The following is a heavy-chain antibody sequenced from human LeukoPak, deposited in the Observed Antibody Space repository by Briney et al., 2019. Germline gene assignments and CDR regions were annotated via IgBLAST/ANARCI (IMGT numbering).Heavy chain of an antibody. J-gene: IGHJ4*02. V-gene: IGHV3-74*01. CDR2: IKSDGSST. Sequence: GGSVRLSCAASGFTFSRYWMHWVRKAPGGGRVWVSRIKSDGSSTHYADSVEGRLTISRDNAKTTLYLKMHSLRADDTGVYYCARDYRESDCSGGSCYPDYWGQRSLVTVSS. CDR1: GFTFSRYW. CDR3: ARDYRESDCSGGSCYPDY. D-gene: IGHD2-15*01.